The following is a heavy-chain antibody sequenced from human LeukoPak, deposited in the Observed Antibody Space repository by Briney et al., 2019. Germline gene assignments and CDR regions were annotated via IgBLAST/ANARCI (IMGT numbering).Heavy chain of an antibody. CDR2: IRYDGSNK. CDR3: ARGSVDAFDI. V-gene: IGHV3-30*02. Sequence: GGSLRLSCAASGFSFSSYGMYWVRQAPGKGLEWVAFIRYDGSNKYYADSVKGRFTISRDNSKNTLYLQMNSLRAEDTAVYYCARGSVDAFDIWGQGTMVTVSS. CDR1: GFSFSSYG. J-gene: IGHJ3*02.